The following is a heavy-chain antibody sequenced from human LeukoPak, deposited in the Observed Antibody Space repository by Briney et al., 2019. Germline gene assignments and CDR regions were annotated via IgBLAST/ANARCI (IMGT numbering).Heavy chain of an antibody. CDR3: ARLDTAMVTYPFDI. CDR1: GFTFSGYW. V-gene: IGHV3-74*01. D-gene: IGHD5-18*01. J-gene: IGHJ3*02. CDR2: INSDGSST. Sequence: RPGGSLRLSCAASGFTFSGYWMHWVRQAPGKGLVWVSRINSDGSSTNYADSVKGRFTISRDNAKNTLYLQMNSLRAEDTAVYYCARLDTAMVTYPFDIWGQGTMVTVSS.